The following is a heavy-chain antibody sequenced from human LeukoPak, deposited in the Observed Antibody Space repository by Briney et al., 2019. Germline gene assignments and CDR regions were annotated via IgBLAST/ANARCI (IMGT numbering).Heavy chain of an antibody. CDR3: ATLAYSGFGPRSDSDY. V-gene: IGHV1-69*04. CDR2: IIPILGIA. D-gene: IGHD5-12*01. CDR1: GGTFSSYA. Sequence: SVKVSCKASGGTFSSYAISWVRQAPGQGLEWMGRIIPILGIANYAQKFQGRVTITADASTSTGYMELTSLQSEDTAVYYCATLAYSGFGPRSDSDYWGQGTLVTVSS. J-gene: IGHJ4*02.